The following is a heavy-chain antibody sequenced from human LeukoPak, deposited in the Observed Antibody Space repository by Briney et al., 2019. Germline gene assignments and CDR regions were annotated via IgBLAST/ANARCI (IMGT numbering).Heavy chain of an antibody. J-gene: IGHJ4*02. Sequence: ASVKVSCKVSGYTLTELSMHWVRQAPGKGLEWMGGFDPEDGETIYAQKFQGRVTMTEDTSTDTAYMEPSSLRSEDTAVYYCATEATVVTHSGYWGQGTLVTVSS. D-gene: IGHD4-23*01. V-gene: IGHV1-24*01. CDR1: GYTLTELS. CDR2: FDPEDGET. CDR3: ATEATVVTHSGY.